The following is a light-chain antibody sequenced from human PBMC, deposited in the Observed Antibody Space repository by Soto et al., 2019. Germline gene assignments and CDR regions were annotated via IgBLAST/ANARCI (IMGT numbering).Light chain of an antibody. V-gene: IGLV2-14*01. CDR3: SSYASSSSYV. Sequence: QSVLTQPASVSGYPGQSITISCAGTSSDVGGYNHVSWYQIHPGKAPKLIIYEVTSRPSGVSYRFSGSKSGNSASLTISGLQAEDEADYYCSSYASSSSYVFGGGTKVTVL. J-gene: IGLJ1*01. CDR1: SSDVGGYNH. CDR2: EVT.